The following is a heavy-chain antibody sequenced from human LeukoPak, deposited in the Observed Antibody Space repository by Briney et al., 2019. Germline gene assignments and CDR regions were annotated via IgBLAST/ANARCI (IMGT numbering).Heavy chain of an antibody. V-gene: IGHV3-30*18. CDR3: AKVAVSDYYYYYGMDV. CDR2: ISYDGSNK. J-gene: IGHJ6*02. D-gene: IGHD2-21*01. Sequence: PGRSLRLSCAASGFTFSSYGMHWVHQAPGKGLEWVAVISYDGSNKYYADSVKGRFTISRDNSKNTLYLQMNSLRAEDTAVYYCAKVAVSDYYYYYGMDVWGQGTTVTVSS. CDR1: GFTFSSYG.